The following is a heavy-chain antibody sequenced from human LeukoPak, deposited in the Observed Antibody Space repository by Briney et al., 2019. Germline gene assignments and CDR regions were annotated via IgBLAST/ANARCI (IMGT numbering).Heavy chain of an antibody. CDR1: GLTFSSYW. J-gene: IGHJ3*02. Sequence: GGSLRLSCAASGLTFSSYWMSWVRQAPGKGLEWVANIKQDGSEKYYVDSVKGRLTISRDNAKNSLYLQMNSLRAEDTAVYYCARDHMITFGGVIVGAFDIWGQGTMVTVSS. CDR3: ARDHMITFGGVIVGAFDI. V-gene: IGHV3-7*01. D-gene: IGHD3-16*02. CDR2: IKQDGSEK.